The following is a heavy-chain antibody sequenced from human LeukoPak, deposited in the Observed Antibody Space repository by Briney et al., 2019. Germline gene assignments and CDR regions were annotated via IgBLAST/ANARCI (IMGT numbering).Heavy chain of an antibody. CDR1: GGCICSYY. CDR3: ARHHDTIFGGTRDGIHNWFDP. J-gene: IGHJ5*02. CDR2: IYYSGST. V-gene: IGHV4-59*01. Sequence: SETLSLTCTVSGGCICSYYWSWIRQAPGKGLEWMGYIYYSGSTNYNPSLKSRVTISVDPSKHQFSLKLRSVTAADTAVYYCARHHDTIFGGTRDGIHNWFDPWGQGTLVTVSS. D-gene: IGHD3-3*01.